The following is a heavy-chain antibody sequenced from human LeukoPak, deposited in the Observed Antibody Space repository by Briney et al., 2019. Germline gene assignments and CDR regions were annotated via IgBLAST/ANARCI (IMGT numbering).Heavy chain of an antibody. J-gene: IGHJ4*02. Sequence: SETLSLTCTVSGGSISSYYWSWIRQPPGKGLEWIGYIYYSGSTNYNPSLKSRVTISVDTSKNQFSLKLSSVTAADTAVYYCARAPGSGRNFDYWGQGTLVTVSS. CDR2: IYYSGST. CDR1: GGSISSYY. V-gene: IGHV4-59*01. D-gene: IGHD3-10*01. CDR3: ARAPGSGRNFDY.